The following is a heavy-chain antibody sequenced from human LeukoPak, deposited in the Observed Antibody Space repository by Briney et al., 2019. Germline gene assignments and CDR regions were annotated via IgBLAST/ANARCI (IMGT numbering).Heavy chain of an antibody. CDR3: ARVRSNSYGAFDY. D-gene: IGHD5-18*01. CDR2: IYYSGST. Sequence: SETLSLTCTVSGGSISSYYWSWIRQPPGKGLEWIGYIYYSGSTSYNPSLKSRVTISVDTSKNQFSLKLSSVAAADTAVYYCARVRSNSYGAFDYWGQGTLVTVSS. CDR1: GGSISSYY. V-gene: IGHV4-59*01. J-gene: IGHJ4*02.